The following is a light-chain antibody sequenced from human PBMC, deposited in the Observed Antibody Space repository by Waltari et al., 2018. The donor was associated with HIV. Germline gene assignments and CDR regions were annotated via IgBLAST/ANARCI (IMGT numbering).Light chain of an antibody. CDR3: AAWDGSLSAVV. CDR2: RDE. Sequence: QSLLTQSPSASGAPGQRVTISCSGSSSNIGTNYVYWYQQLPGRAPKFLMYRDEQRPSGVPDRFSGSKSGTSASLAISGLRSDDEADYYCAAWDGSLSAVVFGGGTKLTVL. CDR1: SSNIGTNY. J-gene: IGLJ3*02. V-gene: IGLV1-47*01.